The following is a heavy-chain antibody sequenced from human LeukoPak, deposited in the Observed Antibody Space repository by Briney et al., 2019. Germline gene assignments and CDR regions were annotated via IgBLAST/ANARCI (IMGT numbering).Heavy chain of an antibody. Sequence: GGSLRLSCAASGFTFSDYYMSWIRQAPGKGLEWVSYISSSGSTIYYADSVKGRFTISRDNAKNSLYLQMSSLRAEDTAVYYCARVSVTGTGADYYYYYMDVWGKGTTVTVSS. CDR2: ISSSGSTI. D-gene: IGHD1-20*01. J-gene: IGHJ6*03. CDR1: GFTFSDYY. V-gene: IGHV3-11*01. CDR3: ARVSVTGTGADYYYYYMDV.